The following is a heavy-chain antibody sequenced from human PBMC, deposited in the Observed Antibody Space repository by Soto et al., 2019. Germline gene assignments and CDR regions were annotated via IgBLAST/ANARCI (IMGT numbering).Heavy chain of an antibody. Sequence: GASVKVSCKASGGTFSSYAISWVRQAPGQGLEWMGGIIPIFGTANYAQKFQGRVTIPADESTSTAYMELSSLRSEDTAVYYCARDDGYGDYSAFFDYWGQGTLVTVSS. CDR3: ARDDGYGDYSAFFDY. CDR1: GGTFSSYA. V-gene: IGHV1-69*13. D-gene: IGHD4-17*01. CDR2: IIPIFGTA. J-gene: IGHJ4*02.